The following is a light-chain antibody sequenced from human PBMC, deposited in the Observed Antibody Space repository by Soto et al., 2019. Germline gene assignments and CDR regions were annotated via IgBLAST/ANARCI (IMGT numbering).Light chain of an antibody. V-gene: IGKV1-9*01. CDR2: AAS. CDR1: QDISSS. Sequence: DIQLTQSPSFLSASVGDRVTITCRASQDISSSLAWYQQKPGKAPKLLIYAASTLQGGVPSRFSGSGSVTEFTLSISCLQPEDFATYYCQQLNSYPSITFGQGTRLEIK. J-gene: IGKJ5*01. CDR3: QQLNSYPSIT.